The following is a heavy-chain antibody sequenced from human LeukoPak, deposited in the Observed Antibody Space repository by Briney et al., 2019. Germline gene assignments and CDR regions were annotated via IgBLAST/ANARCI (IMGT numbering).Heavy chain of an antibody. CDR3: ARARRYYDSSGYFSDWFDP. J-gene: IGHJ5*02. V-gene: IGHV3-21*01. CDR2: ISSGSSYI. Sequence: PGGSLRLSCAASGFTLSSYSMNWVRQAPGKGLEWVSSISSGSSYIYYADSVKGRFTISRDNAKNSLYLQMNSLRAEDTAVYYCARARRYYDSSGYFSDWFDPWGQGTLVTVSS. CDR1: GFTLSSYS. D-gene: IGHD3-22*01.